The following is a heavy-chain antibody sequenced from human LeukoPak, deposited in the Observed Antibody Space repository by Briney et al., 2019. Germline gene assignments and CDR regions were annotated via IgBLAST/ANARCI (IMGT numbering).Heavy chain of an antibody. Sequence: ASVKVSCKASGYSFTNYGITWVRQAPGQGLEWMGWISAYNGKTEYAQKFQGRVTMTTDTSTTTAYMELRSLRSDDTALYYCARSWGFGDPNWFDPWGQGTLVIVSS. CDR1: GYSFTNYG. V-gene: IGHV1-18*01. J-gene: IGHJ5*02. CDR3: ARSWGFGDPNWFDP. D-gene: IGHD3-10*01. CDR2: ISAYNGKT.